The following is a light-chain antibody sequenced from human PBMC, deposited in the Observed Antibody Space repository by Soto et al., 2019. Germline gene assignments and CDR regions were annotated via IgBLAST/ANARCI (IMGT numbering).Light chain of an antibody. V-gene: IGLV2-23*01. CDR3: CSYACSSTDVV. J-gene: IGLJ2*01. CDR2: EGS. Sequence: QSALTQPASASGSPGQSITISCTGTSSDVGSYNLVSWYQQHPGKAPKLMIYEGSKRPSGVSNRFSGSKSGNTASLTISGLQAEDEADYYCCSYACSSTDVVFGGGTKVTVL. CDR1: SSDVGSYNL.